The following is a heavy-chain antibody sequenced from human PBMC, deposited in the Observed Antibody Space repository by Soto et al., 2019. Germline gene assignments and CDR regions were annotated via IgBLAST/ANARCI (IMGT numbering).Heavy chain of an antibody. CDR1: GGSSSSYY. CDR3: ARAESGSYLNWFDP. CDR2: IYYSGST. J-gene: IGHJ5*02. V-gene: IGHV4-59*01. Sequence: SETLPLTCTVSGGSSSSYYWSWIRQPPGKGLEWIGYIYYSGSTNYNPSLKSRVTISVDTSKNQFSLKLSSVTAADTAVYYCARAESGSYLNWFDPWGQGTLVTVSS. D-gene: IGHD1-26*01.